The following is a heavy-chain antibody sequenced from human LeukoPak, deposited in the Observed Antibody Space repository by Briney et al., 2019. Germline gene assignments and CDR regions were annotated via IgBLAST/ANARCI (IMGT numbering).Heavy chain of an antibody. CDR1: GGTFSSYA. Sequence: SVKVSCKASGGTFSSYAISWVRQAPGQGLEWMGGIIPIFGTANYAQKFQGRVTITTDESTSTAYMELSSLRSEDTAVYYCARVQGRFLEWFPRGRLDVWGKGTTVTVSS. D-gene: IGHD3-3*01. J-gene: IGHJ6*04. CDR3: ARVQGRFLEWFPRGRLDV. CDR2: IIPIFGTA. V-gene: IGHV1-69*05.